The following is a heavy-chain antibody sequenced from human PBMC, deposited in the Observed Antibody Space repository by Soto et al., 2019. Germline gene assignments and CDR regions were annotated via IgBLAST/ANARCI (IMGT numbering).Heavy chain of an antibody. CDR3: GRQPGHCGSTTCFGDYSVDV. CDR2: IYYSGST. CDR1: GGSISSSSYS. V-gene: IGHV4-39*01. J-gene: IGHJ6*02. D-gene: IGHD2-2*01. Sequence: QLQLQESGPRLVKPSETLSLTCSVSGGSISSSSYSWGWIRQPPGKGLEWIGAIYYSGSTHYNPSLEGRVAISADKPNHQLSRRLSSVTAADTAVYYCGRQPGHCGSTTCFGDYSVDVWGQGTTVTVS.